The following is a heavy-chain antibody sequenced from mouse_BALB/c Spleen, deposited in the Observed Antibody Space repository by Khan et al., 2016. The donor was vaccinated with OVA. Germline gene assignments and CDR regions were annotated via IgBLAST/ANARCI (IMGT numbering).Heavy chain of an antibody. CDR1: GFSLTNYG. CDR3: ARQPYYHYNIMDY. CDR2: ICSDGST. D-gene: IGHD2-10*01. J-gene: IGHJ4*01. Sequence: QVQLKQSGPGLVAPSQSLSITCTISGFSLTNYGIHWVRQPPGKGLEWLVVICSDGSTTYNSALKSRLTISKDHHKSQVFLKMNSLQTDDTAVYFCARQPYYHYNIMDYWGQGTSVTVSS. V-gene: IGHV2-6-1*01.